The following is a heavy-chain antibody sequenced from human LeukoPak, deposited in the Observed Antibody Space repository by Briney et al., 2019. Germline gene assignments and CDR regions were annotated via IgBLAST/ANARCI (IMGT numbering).Heavy chain of an antibody. J-gene: IGHJ6*02. V-gene: IGHV4-34*01. CDR1: GGSFSGYY. CDR2: INHSGST. Sequence: PSETLSLTCAVYGGSFSGYYWSWIRQPPGKGLEWIGEINHSGSTNYNPSLKSRVTISVDTSENQFSLKLSSVTAADTAVYYCARGPRTGTRYYYYYGMDVWGQGTTVTVSS. D-gene: IGHD1-1*01. CDR3: ARGPRTGTRYYYYYGMDV.